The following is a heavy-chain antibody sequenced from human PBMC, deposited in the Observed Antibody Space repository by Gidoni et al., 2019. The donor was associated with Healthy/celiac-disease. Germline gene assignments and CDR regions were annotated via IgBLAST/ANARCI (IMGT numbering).Heavy chain of an antibody. J-gene: IGHJ6*02. Sequence: EVQLVESGGGLVQPGRSLRLSCTASGFPFGDYAMSWFRQAPGKGLEWVGFIRSKAYGGTTEYAASVKGRFTISRDDSKSIAYLQMNSLKTEDTAVYYCTGYDFWSGYYLALRAYGMDVWGQGTTVTVSS. CDR2: IRSKAYGGTT. CDR3: TGYDFWSGYYLALRAYGMDV. V-gene: IGHV3-49*03. D-gene: IGHD3-3*01. CDR1: GFPFGDYA.